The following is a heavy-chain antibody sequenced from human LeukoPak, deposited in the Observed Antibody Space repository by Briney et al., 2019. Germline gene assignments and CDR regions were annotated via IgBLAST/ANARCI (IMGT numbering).Heavy chain of an antibody. J-gene: IGHJ6*03. CDR2: ISYSGGST. D-gene: IGHD2-15*01. CDR1: GFSFSSYA. CDR3: AKDSPQIPGYCSGGSCYSHYYYYYYMDV. Sequence: GGSLRLSCAASGFSFSSYAMRWVRQAPGKGLEWVSGISYSGGSTYSADSVKGRFTISRDNSKNTLYLQMNSLRAEDTAVYYCAKDSPQIPGYCSGGSCYSHYYYYYYMDVWGKGTTVTISS. V-gene: IGHV3-23*01.